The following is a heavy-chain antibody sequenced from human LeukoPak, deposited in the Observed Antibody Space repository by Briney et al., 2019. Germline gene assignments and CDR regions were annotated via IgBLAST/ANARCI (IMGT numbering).Heavy chain of an antibody. V-gene: IGHV4-34*01. J-gene: IGHJ4*02. CDR1: GGYFSGYF. CDR2: INHSGST. Sequence: SETLSPTCAVYGGYFSGYFWSWIRQPPGKGLEWIGEINHSGSTNYNPSLKSRVTISVDTSKNQFSLKLSSVTAADTAVYYCASSYSSSWYYFDYWGQGTLVAVSS. D-gene: IGHD6-13*01. CDR3: ASSYSSSWYYFDY.